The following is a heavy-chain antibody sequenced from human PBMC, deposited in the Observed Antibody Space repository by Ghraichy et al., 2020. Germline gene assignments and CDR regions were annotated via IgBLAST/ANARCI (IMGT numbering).Heavy chain of an antibody. Sequence: GGSPRLSCAASGFTFSTYSMNWARQAPGKGLEWVSSISSSNSYIYYADSVKGRFTISRDNAKKSMYLQMNSLRAEDTAVYYCARDREGYSSGWYVSEYWGQGTLVTVSS. CDR1: GFTFSTYS. V-gene: IGHV3-21*01. J-gene: IGHJ4*02. D-gene: IGHD6-19*01. CDR3: ARDREGYSSGWYVSEY. CDR2: ISSSNSYI.